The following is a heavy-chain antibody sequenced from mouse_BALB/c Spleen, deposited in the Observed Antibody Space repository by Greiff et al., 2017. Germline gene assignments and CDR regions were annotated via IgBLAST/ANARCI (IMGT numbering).Heavy chain of an antibody. CDR2: ISSGSSTI. CDR1: GFTFSSFG. Sequence: EVKLMESGGGLVQPGGSRKLSCAASGFTFSSFGMHWVRQAPEKGLEWVAYISSGSSTIYYADTVKGRFTISRDNPKNTLFLQMTSLRSEDTAMYYCARDHYYAMDYWGQGTSVTVSS. CDR3: ARDHYYAMDY. J-gene: IGHJ4*01. V-gene: IGHV5-17*02.